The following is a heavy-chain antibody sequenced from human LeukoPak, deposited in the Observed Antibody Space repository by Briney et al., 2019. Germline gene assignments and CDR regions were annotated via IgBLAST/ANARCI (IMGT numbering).Heavy chain of an antibody. D-gene: IGHD3-3*01. CDR3: ASFRTIFGVFDY. Sequence: SETLSLTCTVSGGSISSYYWSWIRQPPGKGLEWIGYICYSGSTNYNPSLKSRVTISVDTSKNQFSLKLSSVTAADTAVYYCASFRTIFGVFDYWGQGTLVTVSS. V-gene: IGHV4-59*01. CDR1: GGSISSYY. J-gene: IGHJ4*02. CDR2: ICYSGST.